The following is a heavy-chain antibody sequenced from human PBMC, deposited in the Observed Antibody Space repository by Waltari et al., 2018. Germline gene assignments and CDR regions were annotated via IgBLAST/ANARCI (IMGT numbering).Heavy chain of an antibody. D-gene: IGHD4-17*01. CDR2: SGS. V-gene: IGHV4-59*01. J-gene: IGHJ4*02. CDR1: GGSLSSSY. Sequence: QVQLQESGPGLVKPSETLPLPCTVFGGSLSSSYWSWIRQPPGKGLEWIGYSGSKYSPSLKSRVTISLDTSKNQFSLKLSSVTAADTAVYYCARSYTVTTSPIAGYWGQGTLVTVSS. CDR3: ARSYTVTTSPIAGY.